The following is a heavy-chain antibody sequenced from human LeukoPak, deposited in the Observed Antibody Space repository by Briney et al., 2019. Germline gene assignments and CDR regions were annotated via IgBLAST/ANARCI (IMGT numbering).Heavy chain of an antibody. Sequence: ASVKVSCKVSGHTRSELAMHWVRQAPGKGLEWMGGLDTEDGETVHEQKFQGRVTMTEDTSTDTAYMELSRLRSEDTAVYYCTTGLNGKYAFDYWGQGTLVTVSS. CDR1: GHTRSELA. J-gene: IGHJ4*02. CDR3: TTGLNGKYAFDY. D-gene: IGHD1-26*01. V-gene: IGHV1-24*01. CDR2: LDTEDGET.